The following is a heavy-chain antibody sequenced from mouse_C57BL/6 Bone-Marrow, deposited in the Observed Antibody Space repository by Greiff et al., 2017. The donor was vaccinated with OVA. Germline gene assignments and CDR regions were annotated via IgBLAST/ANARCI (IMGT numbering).Heavy chain of an antibody. CDR2: ISYDGSN. CDR1: GYSITSGYY. V-gene: IGHV3-6*01. J-gene: IGHJ3*01. CDR3: ARAGGFAY. Sequence: VQLKESGPGLVKPSQSLSLTCSVTGYSITSGYYWNWIRQFPGNKLEWMGYISYDGSNNYNPSLKNRISITRDTSKNQFYLKLNSVTTEDTATYYCARAGGFAYWGQGTLVTVSA.